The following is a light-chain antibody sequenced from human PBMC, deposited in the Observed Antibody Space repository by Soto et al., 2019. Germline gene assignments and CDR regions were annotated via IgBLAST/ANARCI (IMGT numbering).Light chain of an antibody. CDR3: QQYGSSPT. J-gene: IGKJ4*01. V-gene: IGKV3-20*01. CDR2: GAS. Sequence: EIVLTQSPGTLSLSPGERATLSCRASQGVGSNYLAWYQQKPGQAPRLLIYGASSRATGIPDRFSGSGSGTDFILTISRLEPEDSAVYYCQQYGSSPTFGGGTKVDIK. CDR1: QGVGSNY.